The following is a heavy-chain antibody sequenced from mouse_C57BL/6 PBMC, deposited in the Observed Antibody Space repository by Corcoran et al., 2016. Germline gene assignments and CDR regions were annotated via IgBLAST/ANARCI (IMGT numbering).Heavy chain of an antibody. J-gene: IGHJ3*01. Sequence: EVQLQQSGPELVKPGASVKISCKASGYTFTDYYMNWVKQSHGKSLELIGDINPNNGGTSYNQKFKGKATLTVDKSSSTAYMELRSLTSEDSAVYYCAREESSGYLAYWGQGTLVTVSA. D-gene: IGHD3-2*02. CDR2: INPNNGGT. V-gene: IGHV1-26*01. CDR3: AREESSGYLAY. CDR1: GYTFTDYY.